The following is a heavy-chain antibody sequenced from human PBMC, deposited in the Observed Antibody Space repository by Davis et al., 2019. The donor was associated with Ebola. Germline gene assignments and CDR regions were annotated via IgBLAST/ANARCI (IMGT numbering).Heavy chain of an antibody. Sequence: GASLKISCTTSGFTFGDYAMSWVRQAPGKGLEWVGFIRSKASGGTTVYAASVKGRFTISRDDSKSIAYLQMNSLKTEDTAVYYCNAGIVVVVAATPFDYWGQGTLVTVSS. CDR1: GFTFGDYA. CDR2: IRSKASGGTT. V-gene: IGHV3-49*04. CDR3: NAGIVVVVAATPFDY. D-gene: IGHD2-15*01. J-gene: IGHJ4*02.